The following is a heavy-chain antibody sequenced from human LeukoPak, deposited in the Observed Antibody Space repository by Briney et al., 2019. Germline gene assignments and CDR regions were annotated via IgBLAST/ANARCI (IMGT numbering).Heavy chain of an antibody. CDR1: RGSISIYY. CDR3: AKLENPAHTFDI. D-gene: IGHD1-7*01. CDR2: IYYSGNT. V-gene: IGHV4-59*01. J-gene: IGHJ3*02. Sequence: SETPSLTCTVSRGSISIYYWGWIRQPPGKGLDWIGYIYYSGNTNYNPSLKSRVTMSVDTSKSQFSLKLNSVTAADTAVYFCAKLENPAHTFDIWGQGTMVTVSS.